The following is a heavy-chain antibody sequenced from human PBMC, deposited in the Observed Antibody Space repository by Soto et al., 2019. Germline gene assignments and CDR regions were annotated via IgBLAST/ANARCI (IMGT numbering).Heavy chain of an antibody. Sequence: EVQLLESGGGLVQPGGSLRVSCVASGFTFDNYVMTWVRQAPGKGLEWVSAISGNSGFTWYADSVKGRFTLSRDNFKNTVSLEMNNLRAEETAVYFCAKVDDGNKARSFDRWGQGTLVTVSS. CDR2: ISGNSGFT. V-gene: IGHV3-23*01. CDR1: GFTFDNYV. CDR3: AKVDDGNKARSFDR. J-gene: IGHJ5*02.